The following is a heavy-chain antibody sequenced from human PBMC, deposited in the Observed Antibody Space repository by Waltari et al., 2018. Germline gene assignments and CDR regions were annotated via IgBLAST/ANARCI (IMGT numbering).Heavy chain of an antibody. V-gene: IGHV3-33*01. J-gene: IGHJ2*01. CDR3: ARDPALSLPRGYFDL. D-gene: IGHD6-25*01. CDR2: IWYDGSNK. CDR1: GFTFSSYG. Sequence: QVQLVESGGGVVQPGRSLRLSCAASGFTFSSYGMHWVRQAPGKGLEWVAVIWYDGSNKYYADAVKGRLNLSRDNSKNTLYLQMNSLRAEDTAVYYCARDPALSLPRGYFDLWGRGTLVTVSS.